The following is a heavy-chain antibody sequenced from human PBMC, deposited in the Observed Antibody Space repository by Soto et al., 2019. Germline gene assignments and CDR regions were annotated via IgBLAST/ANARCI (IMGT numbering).Heavy chain of an antibody. V-gene: IGHV3-74*01. CDR2: INSDGSST. Sequence: GGSLRLSCAASGFTFSSYWMHWVRQAPGKGLVWVSRINSDGSSTSYADSVKGRFTISRENAKNTLYLQMNSLRAEDTAVYYCAREDPFTNYYDSSGYYPNWFDPWGQGTLVTVSS. J-gene: IGHJ5*02. CDR1: GFTFSSYW. D-gene: IGHD3-22*01. CDR3: AREDPFTNYYDSSGYYPNWFDP.